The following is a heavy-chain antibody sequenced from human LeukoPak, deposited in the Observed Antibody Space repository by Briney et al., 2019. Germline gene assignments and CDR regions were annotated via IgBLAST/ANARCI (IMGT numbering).Heavy chain of an antibody. CDR1: GFTFSSYA. Sequence: GGSLRLSCAASGFTFSSYAMSWIRQAPGKGLEWVSYISSSGSTIYYADSVKGRFTISRDNAKNSLYLQMNSLRAEDTAVYSCATGTMVRGVITDIDYWGQGTLVTVSS. D-gene: IGHD3-10*01. V-gene: IGHV3-11*04. CDR2: ISSSGSTI. CDR3: ATGTMVRGVITDIDY. J-gene: IGHJ4*02.